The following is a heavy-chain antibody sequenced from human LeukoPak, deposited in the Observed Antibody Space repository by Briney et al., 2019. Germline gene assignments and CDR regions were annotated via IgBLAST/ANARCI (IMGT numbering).Heavy chain of an antibody. D-gene: IGHD3-22*01. CDR1: EYTFTGYY. J-gene: IGHJ4*02. V-gene: IGHV1-2*02. Sequence: ASVKVSCKASEYTFTGYYMHWVRQAPGQGLEWMGWINPNSGGTNYAQKFQGRVTMTRDTSISTAYMELSRLRSDDTAVYYCARPRYYYDSSAEFDYWGQGTLVTVSS. CDR3: ARPRYYYDSSAEFDY. CDR2: INPNSGGT.